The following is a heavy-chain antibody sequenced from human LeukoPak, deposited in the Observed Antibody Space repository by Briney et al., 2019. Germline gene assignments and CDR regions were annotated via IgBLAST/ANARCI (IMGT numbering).Heavy chain of an antibody. Sequence: ASVTVSCKASGYTFTSYDINWVRQATGQGREWMGWMNPNSGNTGYAQKFQGRVTMTRNTSISTAYMELSSLRSDDTAVYYCARSMRMYYYGSGSYGYWGQGTLVTVSS. CDR3: ARSMRMYYYGSGSYGY. D-gene: IGHD3-10*01. J-gene: IGHJ4*02. CDR1: GYTFTSYD. CDR2: MNPNSGNT. V-gene: IGHV1-8*01.